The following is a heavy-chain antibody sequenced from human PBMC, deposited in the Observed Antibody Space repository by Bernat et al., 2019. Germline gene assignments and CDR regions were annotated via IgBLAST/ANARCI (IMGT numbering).Heavy chain of an antibody. CDR2: IIPIIGIA. Sequence: QVQLVQSGAEVKKPGSSVKVSCKASGGTFSSYTISWVRQAPGQGLEWMGRIIPIIGIANYAQKLQGRVTITADKSTSTAYMELSSLRSEDTAVYYCAGQIRETRRLSYNFYMDDWGKGTTVTVSS. CDR3: AGQIRETRRLSYNFYMDD. D-gene: IGHD3-16*01. V-gene: IGHV1-69*02. CDR1: GGTFSSYT. J-gene: IGHJ6*03.